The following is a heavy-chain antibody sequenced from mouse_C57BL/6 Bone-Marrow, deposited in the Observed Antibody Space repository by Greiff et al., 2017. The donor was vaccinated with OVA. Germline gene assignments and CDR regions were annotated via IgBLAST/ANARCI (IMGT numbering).Heavy chain of an antibody. V-gene: IGHV1-81*01. CDR1: GYTFTSYG. Sequence: VQGVESGAELARPGASVQLFCKASGYTFTSYGISWVKQRTGQGLEWIGEIYPRSGNTYYNVKFKGKATLSADKSASTAYMELRSLTSEDSAVEFCARGEYDEGYYARDYWGKGTSVTVSS. D-gene: IGHD2-14*01. CDR3: ARGEYDEGYYARDY. CDR2: IYPRSGNT. J-gene: IGHJ4*01.